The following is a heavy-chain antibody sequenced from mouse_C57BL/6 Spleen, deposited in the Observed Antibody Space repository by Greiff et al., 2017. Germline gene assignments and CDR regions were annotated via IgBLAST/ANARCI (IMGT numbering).Heavy chain of an antibody. D-gene: IGHD1-1*01. CDR3: ARRGLSTTVVAPLAY. V-gene: IGHV1-69*01. Sequence: QVQLQQSGAELVMPGASVKLSCKASGYTFTSYWMHWVKQRPGQGLEWIGEIDPSDSYTNYNQKFKGKSTLTVDKSSSTAYMQLSSLTSEDSAVYYCARRGLSTTVVAPLAYWGQGTLVTVSA. J-gene: IGHJ3*01. CDR2: IDPSDSYT. CDR1: GYTFTSYW.